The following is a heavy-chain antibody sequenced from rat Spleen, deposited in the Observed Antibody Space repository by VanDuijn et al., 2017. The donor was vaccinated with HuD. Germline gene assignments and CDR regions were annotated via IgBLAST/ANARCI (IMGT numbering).Heavy chain of an antibody. CDR2: ISYSGST. V-gene: IGHV3-1*01. CDR1: GYSITSNY. J-gene: IGHJ1*01. Sequence: EVQLQESGPGLVKPSQSLSLTCSVTGYSITSNYWGWIRKFPGNKMEWIGHISYSGSTSYNPSLKSRISITRDTSKNQFFLQLNSVTTEDTATYYCARYAGYYYYWYFDFWGPGTMVTVSS. CDR3: ARYAGYYYYWYFDF. D-gene: IGHD1-12*03.